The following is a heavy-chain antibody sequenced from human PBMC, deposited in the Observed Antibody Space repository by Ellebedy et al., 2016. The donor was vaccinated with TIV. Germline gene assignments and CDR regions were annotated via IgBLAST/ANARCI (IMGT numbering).Heavy chain of an antibody. J-gene: IGHJ4*02. Sequence: GESLKISXAASGFSLSNSFMSWIRRAPGKGLEWVSTLTADGRSTYFADSVKGRFTISRDNSKNTVYLQMNGLRSEDTAVYYCRPGHYSGAWGQGTLVTVSS. CDR2: LTADGRST. CDR1: GFSLSNSF. V-gene: IGHV3-23*01. CDR3: RPGHYSGA.